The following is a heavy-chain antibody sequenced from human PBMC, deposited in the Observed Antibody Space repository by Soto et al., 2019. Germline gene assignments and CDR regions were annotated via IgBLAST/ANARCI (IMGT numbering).Heavy chain of an antibody. J-gene: IGHJ5*02. CDR2: INPNSGGT. CDR1: GYTFTGYY. CDR3: AREVQDSVVVVAARRGGLDP. V-gene: IGHV1-2*02. D-gene: IGHD2-15*01. Sequence: ASVKVSCKASGYTFTGYYMHWVRQAPGQGLEWMGWINPNSGGTNYAQKFQGRVTMTRDTSISTAYMELSRLRSDDTAVYYCAREVQDSVVVVAARRGGLDPWGQGTLVTVSS.